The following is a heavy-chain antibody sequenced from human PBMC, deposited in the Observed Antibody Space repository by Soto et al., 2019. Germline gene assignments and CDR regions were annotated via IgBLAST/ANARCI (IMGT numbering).Heavy chain of an antibody. CDR1: GFTVSSNY. V-gene: IGHV3-53*04. CDR2: IYSVGST. Sequence: EVQLVESGGGLVQPGGSLRLSCAASGFTVSSNYMSWVRQAPGKGLEWVSVIYSVGSTYYADSVKGRFTISRHNSKHTLYRQMNSLRAEDTAGYYCARPYRYYYYGRDVWGQGTTVTVSS. CDR3: ARPYRYYYYGRDV. D-gene: IGHD2-2*01. J-gene: IGHJ6*02.